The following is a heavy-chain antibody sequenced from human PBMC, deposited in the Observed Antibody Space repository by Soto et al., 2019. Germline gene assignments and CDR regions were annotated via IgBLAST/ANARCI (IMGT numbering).Heavy chain of an antibody. CDR3: AKAPSYYDSSGYYPPSV. V-gene: IGHV3-30*18. J-gene: IGHJ3*01. D-gene: IGHD3-22*01. CDR2: ISYDGSNK. Sequence: GGSLRLSCAASGFTFSSYGMHWVRQAPGKGLEWVAVISYDGSNKYYADSVKGRFTISRDNSKNTLYLQMNSLRAEDTAVYYCAKAPSYYDSSGYYPPSVWGQGTMVSV. CDR1: GFTFSSYG.